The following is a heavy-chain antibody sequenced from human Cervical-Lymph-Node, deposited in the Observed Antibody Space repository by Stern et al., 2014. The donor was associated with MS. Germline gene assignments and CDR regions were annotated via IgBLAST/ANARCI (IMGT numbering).Heavy chain of an antibody. CDR1: GFTFRSHW. D-gene: IGHD2-8*02. CDR3: ARDICAGGSCYYDYALDV. V-gene: IGHV3-74*01. J-gene: IGHJ6*02. Sequence: EVQLVQSGGGLVQPGGSLRLSCAASGFTFRSHWMHWVRQVPGKGLVWVSRVSPDGSTTRYVESVKGRFTISRDNAQNTVVLQMNSLKAEDTALYYCARDICAGGSCYYDYALDVWGQGTPVTVSS. CDR2: VSPDGSTT.